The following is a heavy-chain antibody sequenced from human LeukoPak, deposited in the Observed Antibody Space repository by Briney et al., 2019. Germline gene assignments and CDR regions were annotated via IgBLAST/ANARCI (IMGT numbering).Heavy chain of an antibody. J-gene: IGHJ4*02. CDR3: AKDSSSSLYYLDH. D-gene: IGHD6-6*01. V-gene: IGHV3-30*02. CDR2: IRYDGSNK. CDR1: GFTFSSYG. Sequence: GGSLRLSCAATGFTFSSYGMHWVRQAPGEGLEWVAFIRYDGSNKYYADSVKGRFTISRDNSKNTLYLQMNSLRAEDTAVYYCAKDSSSSLYYLDHWGQGTLVTVSS.